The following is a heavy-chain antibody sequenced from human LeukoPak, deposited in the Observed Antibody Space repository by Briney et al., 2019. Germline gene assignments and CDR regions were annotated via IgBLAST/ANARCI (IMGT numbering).Heavy chain of an antibody. CDR3: ARRITTSWFDD. CDR1: GFTFADTW. Sequence: PGGSLRLSCAASGFTFADTWMSWVRQAPGKGLDWVASMNQDGSAISYVDSVKGRFTIFRHESQNTLHLQMNSLRAEDTAVYYCARRITTSWFDDWGRGTLVTVSS. J-gene: IGHJ4*02. CDR2: MNQDGSAI. V-gene: IGHV3-7*03. D-gene: IGHD2-2*01.